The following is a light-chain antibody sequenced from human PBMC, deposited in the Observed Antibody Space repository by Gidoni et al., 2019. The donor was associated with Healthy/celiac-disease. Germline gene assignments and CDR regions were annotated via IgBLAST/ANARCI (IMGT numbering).Light chain of an antibody. CDR2: AAS. Sequence: DIQMTQSPSSLSASVGDRVTITCRASQSISSYLNWYQQKPVQAPKLLIYAASSLQSGVPSRLSGSGYGTDFTLTISSLQPEDFATYYCQQAFGQGTKVEIK. V-gene: IGKV1-39*01. CDR3: QQA. CDR1: QSISSY. J-gene: IGKJ1*01.